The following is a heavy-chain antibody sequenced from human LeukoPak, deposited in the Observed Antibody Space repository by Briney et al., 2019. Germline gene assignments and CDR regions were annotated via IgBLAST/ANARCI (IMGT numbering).Heavy chain of an antibody. CDR1: GFTFSSYG. CDR3: AREGAGDTSFDY. Sequence: GRSLRLSCAASGFTFSSYGMHWVRQAPGKGLEWVAVISYDGSNKYYADSVKGRFTISRDNSKNTLYLQMNSLRAEDTAVYYCAREGAGDTSFDYWGQGTLVTVSS. J-gene: IGHJ4*02. V-gene: IGHV3-30*03. CDR2: ISYDGSNK. D-gene: IGHD1-26*01.